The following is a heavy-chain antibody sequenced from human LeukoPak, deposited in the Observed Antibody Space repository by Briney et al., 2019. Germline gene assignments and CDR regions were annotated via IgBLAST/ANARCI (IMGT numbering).Heavy chain of an antibody. CDR1: GGSFSGYY. D-gene: IGHD1-1*01. CDR2: INHSGST. J-gene: IGHJ4*02. V-gene: IGHV4-34*01. CDR3: ARVVQLDRPYYFDY. Sequence: SETLSLTCAVYGGSFSGYYWSWIRQPPGKGLEWIGEINHSGSTNYNPSLKSRVTISVDTSKNQFSLKLSSVTAADTAVYYCARVVQLDRPYYFDYWGQGTLVTVSS.